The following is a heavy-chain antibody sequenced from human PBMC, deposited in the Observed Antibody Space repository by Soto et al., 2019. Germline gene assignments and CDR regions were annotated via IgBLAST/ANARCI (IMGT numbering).Heavy chain of an antibody. Sequence: PSETLSLTCTVSGGSISSSSYYWGWIRQPPGKGLEWIGSIYYSGSTYYNPSLKSRVSISVDTSNNQFSLRLSSVTAADTAVYNCARYRVADYAAFFYGMDVWGQGTTVTVSS. J-gene: IGHJ6*02. V-gene: IGHV4-39*01. D-gene: IGHD4-17*01. CDR1: GGSISSSSYY. CDR3: ARYRVADYAAFFYGMDV. CDR2: IYYSGST.